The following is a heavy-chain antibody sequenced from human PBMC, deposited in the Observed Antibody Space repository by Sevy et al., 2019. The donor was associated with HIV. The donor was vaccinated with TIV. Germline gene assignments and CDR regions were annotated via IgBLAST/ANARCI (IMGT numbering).Heavy chain of an antibody. Sequence: GGSLRLSCEASGFTFSSYEMNWVRQAPGKGLEWISYISSSGSAIYYPDSGKGRFTVSRDNAKNLAYLQMNSLRAEDTAIYYCAREPGLHSSGYSGGFDYWGQGTLVTVSS. D-gene: IGHD3-22*01. CDR2: ISSSGSAI. J-gene: IGHJ4*02. CDR3: AREPGLHSSGYSGGFDY. CDR1: GFTFSSYE. V-gene: IGHV3-48*03.